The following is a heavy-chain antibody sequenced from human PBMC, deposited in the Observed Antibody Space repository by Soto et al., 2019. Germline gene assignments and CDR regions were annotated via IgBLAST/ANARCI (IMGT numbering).Heavy chain of an antibody. Sequence: SPETLSLTCALYGGFFSGYYWSWIRQPPGKGLERIGAITHSGSTNYIPSLKSRVTISVATSKNQSYLKLSSVTAADTAVYYCARGLPHYYYDSSGYYDYWGQGTLVTVSS. CDR3: ARGLPHYYYDSSGYYDY. J-gene: IGHJ4*02. CDR2: ITHSGST. V-gene: IGHV4-34*01. D-gene: IGHD3-22*01. CDR1: GGFFSGYY.